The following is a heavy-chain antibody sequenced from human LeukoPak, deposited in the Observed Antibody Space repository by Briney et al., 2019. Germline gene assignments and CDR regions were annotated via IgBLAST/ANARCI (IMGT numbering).Heavy chain of an antibody. V-gene: IGHV3-23*01. CDR2: ISGNGGGST. CDR3: AKGSVYGDFDY. Sequence: GGSLRLSCAASGFTFSVYAMSWVRQAPGNGLEWVSAISGNGGGSTHYADSVKGRFTISRDNSKNTLFLQMNSLRAEDTAVYYCAKGSVYGDFDYWGQGTLVLVSS. D-gene: IGHD4-17*01. J-gene: IGHJ4*02. CDR1: GFTFSVYA.